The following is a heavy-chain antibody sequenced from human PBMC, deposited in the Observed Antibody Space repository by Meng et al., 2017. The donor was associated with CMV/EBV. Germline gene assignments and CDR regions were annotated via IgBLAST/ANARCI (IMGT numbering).Heavy chain of an antibody. D-gene: IGHD2-2*01. CDR3: ARGEWSRGQYQLQIARYYYYGMDV. V-gene: IGHV4-34*01. J-gene: IGHJ6*02. CDR2: INHSGST. Sequence: SQTLSLTCAASGFTFSSYEMNWVRQAPGKGLEWIGEINHSGSTNYNPSLKSRVTISVDTSKNQFSLKLSSVTAADTAVYYCARGEWSRGQYQLQIARYYYYGMDVWGQGTTVTVSS. CDR1: GFTFSSYE.